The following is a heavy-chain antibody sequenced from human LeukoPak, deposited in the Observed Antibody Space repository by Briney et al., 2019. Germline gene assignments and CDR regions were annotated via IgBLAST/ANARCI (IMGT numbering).Heavy chain of an antibody. J-gene: IGHJ3*02. CDR2: INPNSGGT. Sequence: ASVKVSCKASGYTFTGYYMHWVRQAPGQGLEWMGWINPNSGGTNYAQKFQGRVTVTRDTSISTAYMELSRLRSDDTAVYYCARAAYYYDSSGYAAFDIWGQGTMVTVSS. D-gene: IGHD3-22*01. CDR1: GYTFTGYY. V-gene: IGHV1-2*02. CDR3: ARAAYYYDSSGYAAFDI.